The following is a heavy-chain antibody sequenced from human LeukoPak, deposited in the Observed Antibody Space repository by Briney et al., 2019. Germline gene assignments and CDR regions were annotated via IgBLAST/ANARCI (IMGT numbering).Heavy chain of an antibody. CDR3: GRAFPPLRTSSAGDL. D-gene: IGHD3-16*01. CDR2: ISGLSTHI. J-gene: IGHJ4*02. CDR1: GFTFSDYD. V-gene: IGHV3-69-1*02. Sequence: PGGSLRLSCSASGFTFSDYDMNWVRQAPGKGLEWVSSISGLSTHIYYGDSVKGRFSISRDNAKNSVYLQTNSLGVEDTAIYYCGRAFPPLRTSSAGDLWGQGILVTVSS.